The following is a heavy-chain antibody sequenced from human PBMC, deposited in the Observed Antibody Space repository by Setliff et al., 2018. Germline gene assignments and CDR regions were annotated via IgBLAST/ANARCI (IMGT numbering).Heavy chain of an antibody. CDR1: GGSFSGYY. Sequence: SETLSLTCAVYGGSFSGYYWSWIRQPPGKGLEWIGYVYYSGTAYYNPSLKSRVTISVDTSKNQFSLKLSSVTAADTAVYYCARMSGFLYIDVWGKGTTVTVSS. J-gene: IGHJ6*03. D-gene: IGHD3-3*01. CDR2: VYYSGTA. CDR3: ARMSGFLYIDV. V-gene: IGHV4-59*08.